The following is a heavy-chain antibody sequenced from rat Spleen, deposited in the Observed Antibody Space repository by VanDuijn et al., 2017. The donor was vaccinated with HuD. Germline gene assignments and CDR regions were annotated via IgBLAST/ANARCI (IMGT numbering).Heavy chain of an antibody. CDR2: IWTGGST. CDR3: ARGRGNNDGAYVMDA. J-gene: IGHJ4*01. Sequence: QVQLKESGPGLVQPSQTLSLSCTVSGFSLTSYNVHWVRQPTGKGLEWMGVIWTGGSTDYNSALKSRLSISRDTSKSQVCLKMNSLQTEDIATYYWARGRGNNDGAYVMDAWGQGASVTVSS. V-gene: IGHV2-30*01. CDR1: GFSLTSYN. D-gene: IGHD1-10*01.